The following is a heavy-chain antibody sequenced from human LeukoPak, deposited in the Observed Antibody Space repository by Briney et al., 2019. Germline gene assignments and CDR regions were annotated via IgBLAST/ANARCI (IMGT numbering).Heavy chain of an antibody. V-gene: IGHV3-23*01. CDR3: AKDEYYYDSSGYLDY. J-gene: IGHJ4*02. Sequence: PGGSLRLSCAASGFTFSSYGMHWVRQAPGKGLEWVSAISGSGGSTYYADSVKGRFTISRDNSKNTLYLQMSSLRAEDTAVYYCAKDEYYYDSSGYLDYWGQGTLVTVSS. CDR1: GFTFSSYG. CDR2: ISGSGGST. D-gene: IGHD3-22*01.